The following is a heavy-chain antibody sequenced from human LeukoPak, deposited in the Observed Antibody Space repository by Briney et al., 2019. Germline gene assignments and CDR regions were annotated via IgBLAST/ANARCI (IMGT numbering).Heavy chain of an antibody. CDR1: RYIFTSYY. CDR3: ARYPTEGTTSYYFDY. Sequence: SVQVSCQASRYIFTSYYMHWVRQAPGQGLAWMGIIHPSGRSTSYAPTFQDRVTKTKDTSTSTVYMELSILRSEDTAVYYCARYPTEGTTSYYFDYWGQGTLVIVSS. V-gene: IGHV1-46*01. D-gene: IGHD1-7*01. J-gene: IGHJ4*02. CDR2: IHPSGRST.